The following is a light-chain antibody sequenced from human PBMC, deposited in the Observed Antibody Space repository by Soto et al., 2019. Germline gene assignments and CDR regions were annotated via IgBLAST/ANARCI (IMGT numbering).Light chain of an antibody. V-gene: IGLV1-40*01. J-gene: IGLJ2*01. Sequence: VLTQPPSVSGAPGQRVTISCTGSSSNIGAGYDVHWYKQLPGTAPKLLIYGNSNRPSGVPDRFSGSKSGTSASLAITGLQAEDEADYYCQSYDSSLSGHVVFGGGTKLTVL. CDR2: GNS. CDR1: SSNIGAGYD. CDR3: QSYDSSLSGHVV.